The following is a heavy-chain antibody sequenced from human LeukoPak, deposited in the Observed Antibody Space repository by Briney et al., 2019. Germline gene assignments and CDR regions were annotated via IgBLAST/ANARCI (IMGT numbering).Heavy chain of an antibody. CDR2: ISHHSVGT. CDR3: ARDRRGGQSYYELEY. J-gene: IGHJ4*02. Sequence: GASVKVSCKASVYTFTGYYVHWVRQAPGQGLEWRGWISHHSVGTNYAQKFQGGVAMTRHSSSTKAYMERSRLRLDDTAVYYCARDRRGGQSYYELEYWARETLVTVSS. D-gene: IGHD3-22*01. V-gene: IGHV1-2*02. CDR1: VYTFTGYY.